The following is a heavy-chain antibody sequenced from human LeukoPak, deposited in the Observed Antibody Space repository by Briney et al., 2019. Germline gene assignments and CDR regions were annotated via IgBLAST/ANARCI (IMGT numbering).Heavy chain of an antibody. J-gene: IGHJ6*02. Sequence: SETLSLTCTVSGGSISSYYWSWIRQPPGKGLEWIGYIYYSGSTNYNPSLKSRVTISVDTSKNQFSLKLSSVTAADPAVYYCARSRVVIRSFYYYGMDVWGQGTTVTVSS. CDR2: IYYSGST. V-gene: IGHV4-59*08. CDR3: ARSRVVIRSFYYYGMDV. D-gene: IGHD3-3*01. CDR1: GGSISSYY.